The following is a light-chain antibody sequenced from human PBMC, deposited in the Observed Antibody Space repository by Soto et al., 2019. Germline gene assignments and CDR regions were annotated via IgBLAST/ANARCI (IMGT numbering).Light chain of an antibody. CDR3: QQYGSSPDT. CDR1: QSVSSSY. CDR2: GAS. Sequence: STRTLVRVERSDYACGASQSVSSSYLAWYQQKPGQAPRLLIYGASSRATGSPDRFSGSGSGTDVTLTISRLEPEDFAVHYSQQYGSSPDTVGQGTRLEIK. J-gene: IGKJ5*01. V-gene: IGKV3-20*01.